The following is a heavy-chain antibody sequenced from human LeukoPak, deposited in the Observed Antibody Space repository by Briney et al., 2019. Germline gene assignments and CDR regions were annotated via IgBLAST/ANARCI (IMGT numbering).Heavy chain of an antibody. V-gene: IGHV3-23*01. D-gene: IGHD3-10*01. CDR2: LSGSGGST. CDR3: AKDRMWFGEPNYYYHDMDV. Sequence: PGGSLRLSCAASGFTFSSYGMSWVRQAPGKGLEWVSALSGSGGSTYYADSVRGRFTISRDTSKNTLYLQMNSLRAEDTAVYYCAKDRMWFGEPNYYYHDMDVGGKGTTVTISS. J-gene: IGHJ6*03. CDR1: GFTFSSYG.